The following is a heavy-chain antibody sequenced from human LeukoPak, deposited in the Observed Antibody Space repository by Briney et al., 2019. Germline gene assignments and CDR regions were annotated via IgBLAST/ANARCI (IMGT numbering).Heavy chain of an antibody. Sequence: ETLSLTCAVYGGSFTNYYWSWIRQPPGKGLEWIGEINHNGSTNYNPSLESRVTISIDTSKNQISLKLSSVTAADTALYYCARGDCSSPSCYLSDWFDPWGQGTLVTVSS. CDR2: INHNGST. CDR3: ARGDCSSPSCYLSDWFDP. CDR1: GGSFTNYY. D-gene: IGHD2-2*01. V-gene: IGHV4-34*01. J-gene: IGHJ5*02.